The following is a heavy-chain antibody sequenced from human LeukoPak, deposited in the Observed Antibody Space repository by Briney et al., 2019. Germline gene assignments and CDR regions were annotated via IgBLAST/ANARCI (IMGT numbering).Heavy chain of an antibody. CDR1: GFTFSNYG. CDR2: ISYDGSNK. J-gene: IGHJ6*02. Sequence: GGSLRLSCAASGFTFSNYGMHWVRQAPGKGLEWVAVISYDGSNKYYADSVKGRFTISRDNSKNTLYLQMNSLRAEDTAVYYCAKDRYCSSTSCYTPGVLDVWGQGTTVTVSS. CDR3: AKDRYCSSTSCYTPGVLDV. V-gene: IGHV3-30*18. D-gene: IGHD2-2*02.